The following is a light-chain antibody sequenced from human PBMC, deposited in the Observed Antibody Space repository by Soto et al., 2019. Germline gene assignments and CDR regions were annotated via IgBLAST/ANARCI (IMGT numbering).Light chain of an antibody. CDR1: QGISSY. CDR2: YAS. J-gene: IGKJ4*01. CDR3: QQYYSTPP. V-gene: IGKV1D-43*01. Sequence: AIRMTQSPFSLSASVGDRVTITCWASQGISSYLAWYQQKPAKAPKLFIYYASSLQSGAPSRFSGSGSGTDYTLTISSLQPEDFATYYCQQYYSTPPIGGGTKVEIK.